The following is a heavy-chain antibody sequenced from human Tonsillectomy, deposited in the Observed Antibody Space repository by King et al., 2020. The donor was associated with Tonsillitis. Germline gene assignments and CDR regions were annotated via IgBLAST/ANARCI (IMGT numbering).Heavy chain of an antibody. J-gene: IGHJ4*02. V-gene: IGHV4-59*02. CDR1: GGSVSSYY. CDR3: ARTLDLSFCGGDCYPPTLFDY. CDR2: IYHSGST. D-gene: IGHD2-21*02. Sequence: QLQESGPGLVKPSETLSPTCTVSGGSVSSYYWSWIRQSPGMGLEWIGCIYHSGSTIYNHSLKNRVTMSVDTSKNKFSLRLSSVSAADTAVYFCARTLDLSFCGGDCYPPTLFDYWGQGALVTVSS.